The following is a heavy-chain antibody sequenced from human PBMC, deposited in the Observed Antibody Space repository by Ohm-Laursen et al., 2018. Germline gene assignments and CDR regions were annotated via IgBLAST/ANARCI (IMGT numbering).Heavy chain of an antibody. J-gene: IGHJ4*02. CDR3: HGAGY. D-gene: IGHD4-17*01. CDR1: GLPFSNYW. Sequence: SLRLSCAASGLPFSNYWMSWVRQAPGKGLEWVANIKQDGREKYYVDSVKGRFTISRDSAKNSLYLQMNSLRAEDTAVYFCHGAGYWGQGTLVTVSS. CDR2: IKQDGREK. V-gene: IGHV3-7*01.